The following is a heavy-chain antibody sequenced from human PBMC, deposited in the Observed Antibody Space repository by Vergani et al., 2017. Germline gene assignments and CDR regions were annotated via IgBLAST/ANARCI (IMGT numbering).Heavy chain of an antibody. CDR2: INPSGGHT. J-gene: IGHJ4*02. V-gene: IGHV1-46*03. Sequence: QVQVVQPGAEVKKSGASVKVSCKTSGYTFSNYYMHWVRQAPGQGLEWMGIINPSGGHTNYAQKFQGRVTMTRDTATSTVYMELSSLRSEDTAIYYCARGDYGILTGYRYWGQRTLVTVSA. D-gene: IGHD3-9*01. CDR3: ARGDYGILTGYRY. CDR1: GYTFSNYY.